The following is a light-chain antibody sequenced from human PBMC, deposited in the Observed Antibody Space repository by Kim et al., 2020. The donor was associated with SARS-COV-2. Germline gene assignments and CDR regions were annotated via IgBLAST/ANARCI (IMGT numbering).Light chain of an antibody. J-gene: IGLJ2*01. V-gene: IGLV1-47*01. CDR1: SSNIRSNY. Sequence: PGQRVTISCSGSSSNIRSNYVYWYQQLPGTAPKLLIYRNSQRPSGVPDRFSGSKCGTSASLAISGLRSEDEADYYCAAWDDSLSVVFGGGTQLTVL. CDR3: AAWDDSLSVV. CDR2: RNS.